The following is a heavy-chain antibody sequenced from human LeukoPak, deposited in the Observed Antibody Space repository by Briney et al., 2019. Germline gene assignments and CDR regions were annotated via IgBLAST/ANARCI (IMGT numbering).Heavy chain of an antibody. D-gene: IGHD1-26*01. V-gene: IGHV3-20*04. CDR3: TRDTRFSGVFDF. CDR1: GFTFDDYA. CDR2: INWNGGST. J-gene: IGHJ3*01. Sequence: GGSLRLSCAASGFTFDDYAMSWVRQAPGQGLEWVSGINWNGGSTGYVDSVKGRFAISRDNAKNSLYLQMNSLSGEDTALYYCTRDTRFSGVFDFWGQGTMVTVSS.